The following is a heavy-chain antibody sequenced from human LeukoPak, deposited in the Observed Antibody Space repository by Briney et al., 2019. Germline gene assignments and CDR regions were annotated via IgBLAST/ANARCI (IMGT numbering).Heavy chain of an antibody. CDR1: GFTFSNAW. CDR3: ARGVRGSYGTDL. CDR2: INPAGSST. J-gene: IGHJ5*02. D-gene: IGHD1-26*01. Sequence: GGSLRLSCAASGFTFSNAWMSWVRQAPGKGLEWVGRINPAGSSTNYADSVKGRFTISRDNAMNTLYLHLNSLRAEDTAVYYCARGVRGSYGTDLWGQGTLVTVSS. V-gene: IGHV3-74*01.